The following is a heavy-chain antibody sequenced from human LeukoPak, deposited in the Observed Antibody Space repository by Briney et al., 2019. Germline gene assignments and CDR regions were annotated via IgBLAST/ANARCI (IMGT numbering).Heavy chain of an antibody. V-gene: IGHV3-15*07. CDR3: TTEYYGGFDY. CDR2: VKNRGDGRTT. CDR1: TFIKAW. Sequence: GGSLSLSCEVSTFIKAWMNWVRQAPGKGLEGVGRVKNRGDGRTTDYAAPVKGRFTISRDDSKRTVYLQMNSLKTEDTAVYFCTTEYYGGFDYWGQGTLVTVSS. D-gene: IGHD3-16*01. J-gene: IGHJ4*02.